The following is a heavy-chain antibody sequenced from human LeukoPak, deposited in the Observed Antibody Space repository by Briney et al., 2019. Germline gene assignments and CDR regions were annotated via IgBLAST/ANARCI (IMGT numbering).Heavy chain of an antibody. CDR1: GFTFSSYA. CDR2: ISGSGGST. D-gene: IGHD4-17*01. Sequence: AGGSLRLSCAASGFTFSSYAMSWVRQAPGKGLEWVSAISGSGGSTYYADSVKGRFTISRDNSKNTLYLQMNSLRAEDTALYYCAKSPPAGTTVTTFFDYWGQGTLVTVSS. CDR3: AKSPPAGTTVTTFFDY. J-gene: IGHJ4*02. V-gene: IGHV3-23*01.